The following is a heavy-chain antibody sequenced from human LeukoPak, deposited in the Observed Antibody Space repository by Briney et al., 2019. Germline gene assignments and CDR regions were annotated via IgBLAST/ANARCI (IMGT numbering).Heavy chain of an antibody. CDR1: GFTFSSYA. Sequence: GRSLRLSCAASGFTFSSYAMHWVHQAPGKGLEWVAVMSYDGSKKYYADSVKGRFTISRDNSKNTLYLQMNSLRAEDTAMYYCARERYGGYYFDYWGQGTLVTVSS. CDR3: ARERYGGYYFDY. V-gene: IGHV3-30-3*01. CDR2: MSYDGSKK. J-gene: IGHJ4*02. D-gene: IGHD1-26*01.